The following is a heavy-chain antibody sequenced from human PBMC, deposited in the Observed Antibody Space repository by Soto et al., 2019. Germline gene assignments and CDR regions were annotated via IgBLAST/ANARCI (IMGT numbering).Heavy chain of an antibody. Sequence: QVQVVQSGAEVKKPESSVKVSCKPSGGSFNTYTVNWVRLAPRHGLEWMGRFIPILDMANYAQKFQDRVTITADRSTFTAYMELNSLTSYDTAVYYCAITYCRDNSCPRDFDFWGPGTRVTVSS. CDR3: AITYCRDNSCPRDFDF. CDR2: FIPILDMA. V-gene: IGHV1-69*02. CDR1: GGSFNTYT. D-gene: IGHD2-21*01. J-gene: IGHJ4*02.